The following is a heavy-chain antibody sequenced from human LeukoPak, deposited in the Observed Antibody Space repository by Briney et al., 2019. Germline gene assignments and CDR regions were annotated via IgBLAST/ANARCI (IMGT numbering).Heavy chain of an antibody. J-gene: IGHJ4*02. CDR3: TSCGGDCYSGFDY. D-gene: IGHD2-21*02. CDR2: IRSKANSYAT. CDR1: GITFSGSA. Sequence: TGGSLRLSGAAPGITFSGSAMHWFRQASGKGLEWVGRIRSKANSYATSYAASVKGRFTISRDDSKNTAYLQMNSLKTEDTAVYYCTSCGGDCYSGFDYWGQGTLVTVSS. V-gene: IGHV3-73*01.